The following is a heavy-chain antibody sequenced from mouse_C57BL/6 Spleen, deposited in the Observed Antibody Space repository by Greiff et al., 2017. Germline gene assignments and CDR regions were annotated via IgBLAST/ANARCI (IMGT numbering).Heavy chain of an antibody. Sequence: QVQLQQSGPELVKPGASVKISCKASGYAFSSSWMNWVKQRPGKGLEWIGRIYPGDGDTNYNGKFKGKATLTADKSSSTAYMRLSSLTSEDSAVYFCACTTVDYFDYWGQGTTLTVSS. CDR2: IYPGDGDT. V-gene: IGHV1-82*01. D-gene: IGHD1-1*01. J-gene: IGHJ2*01. CDR1: GYAFSSSW. CDR3: ACTTVDYFDY.